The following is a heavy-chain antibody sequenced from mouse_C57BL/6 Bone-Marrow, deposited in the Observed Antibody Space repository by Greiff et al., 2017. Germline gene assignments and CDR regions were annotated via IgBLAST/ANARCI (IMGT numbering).Heavy chain of an antibody. CDR3: ATPTIVTTRVGYYAMDY. V-gene: IGHV1-80*01. Sequence: VQLQESGAELVKPGASVKISCKASGYAFSSYWMNWVKQRPGKGLEWIGQIYPGDGDTNYNGKFKGKATLTADKSSSTAYMQLSSLTSEDSAVYFCATPTIVTTRVGYYAMDYWGQGTSVTVSS. CDR2: IYPGDGDT. CDR1: GYAFSSYW. D-gene: IGHD2-5*01. J-gene: IGHJ4*01.